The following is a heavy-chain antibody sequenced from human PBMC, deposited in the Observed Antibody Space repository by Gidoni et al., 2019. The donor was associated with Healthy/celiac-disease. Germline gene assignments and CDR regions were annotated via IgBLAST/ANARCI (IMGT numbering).Heavy chain of an antibody. D-gene: IGHD6-6*01. Sequence: QVQLVQSGAEVKKPGSSVKVSCKASGGTFSSYTISWVRQAPGQGLEWMGRIIPILGIENYAQKFQGRVTITEDKSTSTAYMELSSLRSEDTAVYYCARGREQLPDYWGQGTLVTVSS. CDR3: ARGREQLPDY. V-gene: IGHV1-69*02. CDR2: IIPILGIE. CDR1: GGTFSSYT. J-gene: IGHJ4*02.